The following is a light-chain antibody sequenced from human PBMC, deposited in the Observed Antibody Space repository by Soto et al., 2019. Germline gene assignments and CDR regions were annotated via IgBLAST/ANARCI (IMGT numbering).Light chain of an antibody. CDR3: QQAHSFPIT. CDR1: QGLKF. J-gene: IGKJ5*01. CDR2: EAT. Sequence: DIQMTQSPSSVSASVGDTVTITCRASQGLKFLAWYQQKPGKAPRLLIYEATNLQTGVPPRFSGSGSGTDFTLTISSLQPEDFATYFRQQAHSFPITFGQGTRLEIK. V-gene: IGKV1-12*01.